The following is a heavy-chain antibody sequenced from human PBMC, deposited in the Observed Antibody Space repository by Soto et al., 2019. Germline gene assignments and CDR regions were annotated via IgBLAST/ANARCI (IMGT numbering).Heavy chain of an antibody. V-gene: IGHV4-34*01. CDR2: INHSGST. J-gene: IGHJ4*02. CDR3: ARGHYGVYGNIDY. Sequence: SETLSLTCAVYGGSFSGYYWSWIRQPPGKGLEWIGEINHSGSTNYNPSLKSRVTISVDTSKNQFSLKLSSVTAADTAVYYCARGHYGVYGNIDYWGQGTLVTVSS. D-gene: IGHD4-17*01. CDR1: GGSFSGYY.